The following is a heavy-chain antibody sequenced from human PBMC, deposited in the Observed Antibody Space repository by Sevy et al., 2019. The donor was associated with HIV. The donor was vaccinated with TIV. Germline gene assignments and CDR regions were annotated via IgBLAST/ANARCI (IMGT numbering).Heavy chain of an antibody. CDR3: VRAIQSEGSF. J-gene: IGHJ4*02. CDR2: IKEYDTVK. CDR1: GFSLESYW. Sequence: GGSLRLSCVASGFSLESYWMNWVRQAPGKPLEWVANIKEYDTVKYYVESVKGRFTISRDNGRNLVYLLMNNLKVEDTALYYCVRAIQSEGSFWGQGTRVTVSS. D-gene: IGHD2-21*01. V-gene: IGHV3-7*04.